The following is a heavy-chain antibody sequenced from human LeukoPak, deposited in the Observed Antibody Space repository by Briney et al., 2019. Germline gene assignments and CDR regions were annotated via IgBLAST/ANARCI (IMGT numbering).Heavy chain of an antibody. V-gene: IGHV3-66*01. CDR2: IYSGGST. Sequence: GGSLRLSCAASGFTVSSNYMSWVRQAPGKGLEWVSVIYSGGSTYYADSVKGRLTISRDNSKNTLYLQMNSLRAEDTAVYYCARSPRSALNYYYYGMDVWGQGTTVTVSS. CDR3: ARSPRSALNYYYYGMDV. CDR1: GFTVSSNY. J-gene: IGHJ6*02.